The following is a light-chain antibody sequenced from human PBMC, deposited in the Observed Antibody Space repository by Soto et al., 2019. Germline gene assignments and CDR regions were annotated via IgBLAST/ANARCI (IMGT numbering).Light chain of an antibody. V-gene: IGLV9-49*01. Sequence: QAVVTQPPSASASLGASVTLTCTLSSGYSDYRVDWYLQRPGKGPRFVMRVGTGGIVGSKGDGIPDRFSVLGSGLNRYLTIKNIQEEDESDYYCGADHGSGSNFVYVFASGTKLTVL. J-gene: IGLJ1*01. CDR3: GADHGSGSNFVYV. CDR1: SGYSDYR. CDR2: VGTGGIVG.